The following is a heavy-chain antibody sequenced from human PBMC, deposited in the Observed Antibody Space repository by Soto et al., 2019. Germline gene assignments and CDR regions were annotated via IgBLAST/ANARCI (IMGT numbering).Heavy chain of an antibody. V-gene: IGHV3-11*04. CDR1: GFTSSDYY. J-gene: IGHJ6*03. Sequence: PGGSLRLSCAASGFTSSDYYMNWIRQAPGKGLEWLSYISSSGGKKYYADSVKGRFTISRDNSKNTLYLQMNSLRAEDTAVYYCARDMGIAAADYYYYYMDVWGKGTTVTVSS. CDR2: ISSSGGKK. CDR3: ARDMGIAAADYYYYYMDV. D-gene: IGHD6-13*01.